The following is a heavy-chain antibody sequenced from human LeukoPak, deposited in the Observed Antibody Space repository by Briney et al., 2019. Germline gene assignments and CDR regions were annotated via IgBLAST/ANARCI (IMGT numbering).Heavy chain of an antibody. Sequence: ASVNVSCKASGYTFTKSDYMHWVRQAPGRGLEWMGILNPSDGTTFYAQKFQGRVTMTRDTSTNTVYMELSSLRSEDTAVFYCARGPTDKDFDYWGQGSLVTVSS. J-gene: IGHJ4*02. CDR3: ARGPTDKDFDY. V-gene: IGHV1-46*01. CDR1: GYTFTKSDY. CDR2: LNPSDGTT.